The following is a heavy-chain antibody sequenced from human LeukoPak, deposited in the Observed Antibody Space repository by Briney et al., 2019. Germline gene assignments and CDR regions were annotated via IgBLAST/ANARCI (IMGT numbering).Heavy chain of an antibody. D-gene: IGHD1-26*01. Sequence: SETLSLTCTVSGGSIISGDFYWSWIRQHPGKGLEWIAYISYSGSTYYNPSLESRITISVDTSMNQFSLKLSSVTAADTAVYYCARIIVGASFDYWGQGTLVTVSS. CDR2: ISYSGST. CDR3: ARIIVGASFDY. CDR1: GGSIISGDFY. J-gene: IGHJ4*02. V-gene: IGHV4-31*03.